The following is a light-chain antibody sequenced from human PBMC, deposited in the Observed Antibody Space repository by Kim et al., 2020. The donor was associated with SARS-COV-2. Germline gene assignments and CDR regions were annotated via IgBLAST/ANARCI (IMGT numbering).Light chain of an antibody. V-gene: IGLV6-57*03. CDR1: SGNIADNY. Sequence: GNTDTISTTRTSGNIADNYVQWYQQRPGSAPTLVIYDATERPSGVPDRFSGSIDTSSSSASLTISGLKTEDEADYYCQSYDISNVIFGGGTQLTVL. CDR3: QSYDISNVI. J-gene: IGLJ2*01. CDR2: DAT.